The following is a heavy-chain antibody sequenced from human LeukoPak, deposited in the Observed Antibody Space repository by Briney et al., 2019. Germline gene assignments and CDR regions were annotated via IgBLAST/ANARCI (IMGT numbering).Heavy chain of an antibody. V-gene: IGHV4-34*01. J-gene: IGHJ5*02. CDR3: ARERMMEWFDP. D-gene: IGHD1-1*01. CDR2: INHSGST. Sequence: PSETLSLTCTVSGGSISSYYWSWIRQPPGKGLEWIGEINHSGSTNYNPSLKSRVTISVDTSKNQFSLKLSSVTAADTAVYYCARERMMEWFDPWGQGTLVTVSS. CDR1: GGSISSYY.